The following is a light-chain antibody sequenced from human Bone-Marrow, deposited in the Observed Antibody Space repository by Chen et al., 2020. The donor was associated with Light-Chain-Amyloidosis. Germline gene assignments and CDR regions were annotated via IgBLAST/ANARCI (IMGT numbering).Light chain of an antibody. CDR1: DLPTKY. CDR3: QSADSSGTYEVI. J-gene: IGLJ2*01. V-gene: IGLV3-25*03. CDR2: RDN. Sequence: SYELTHPPSVSVSPGQTARYTCSGDDLPTKYAYWYQQKPGQAPVLVIHRDNERPSGISERFSGSSSGKTATLTISGVQAEDEADYHCQSADSSGTYEVIFGGGTKLTAL.